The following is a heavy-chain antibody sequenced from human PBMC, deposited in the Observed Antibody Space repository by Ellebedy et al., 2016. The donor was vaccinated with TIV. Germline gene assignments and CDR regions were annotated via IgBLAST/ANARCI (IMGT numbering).Heavy chain of an antibody. V-gene: IGHV3-30-3*01. Sequence: GESLKISCAASGFTFSRYAMHWVRQAPGKGLEWVAVISYDGSNYYYADSVKGRFTISRHKSKDTLYLQRNSLRADDTAVYYCARVKAYSAFDIWGQGTRVTVSS. CDR2: ISYDGSNY. D-gene: IGHD2-15*01. J-gene: IGHJ3*02. CDR1: GFTFSRYA. CDR3: ARVKAYSAFDI.